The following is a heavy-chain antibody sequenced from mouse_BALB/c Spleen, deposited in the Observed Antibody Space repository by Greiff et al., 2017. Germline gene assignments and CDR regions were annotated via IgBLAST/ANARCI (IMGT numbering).Heavy chain of an antibody. D-gene: IGHD2-1*01. J-gene: IGHJ3*01. CDR2: INPGSGGT. CDR1: GYAFTNYL. Sequence: QVQLQQSGAELVRPGTSVKVSCKASGYAFTNYLIEWVKQRPGQGLEWIGVINPGSGGTNYNEKFKGKATLTADKSSSTAYMQLSSLTSDDSAVYFCAREGNYVGKFAYWGQGTLVTVSA. CDR3: AREGNYVGKFAY. V-gene: IGHV1-54*01.